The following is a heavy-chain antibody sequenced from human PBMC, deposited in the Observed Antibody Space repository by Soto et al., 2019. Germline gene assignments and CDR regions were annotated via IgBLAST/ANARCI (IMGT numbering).Heavy chain of an antibody. CDR1: GFTFSDYY. CDR2: ISSSGSTI. J-gene: IGHJ3*02. D-gene: IGHD3-3*01. V-gene: IGHV3-11*01. Sequence: QVQLVESGGGLVKPGGSLRLSCAASGFTFSDYYMSWIRQAPGKGLEWVSYISSSGSTIYYADSVKGRFTISRDNAKNSLYLQMNCLRAVDTAVYYCARDYYRFLEWSDAFDIWGQGTMVTVSS. CDR3: ARDYYRFLEWSDAFDI.